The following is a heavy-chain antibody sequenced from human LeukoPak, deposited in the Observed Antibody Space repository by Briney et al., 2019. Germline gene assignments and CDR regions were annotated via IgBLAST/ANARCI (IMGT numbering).Heavy chain of an antibody. D-gene: IGHD5/OR15-5a*01. Sequence: GGSLRLPCAASGFTFSTYAMSWVRQAPGKGLEWVSAISSSGGSTYYADSVKGRFTISRDNSKNTLYLQMNSLRAEDTAVYYCAKVYDYYYYGMDVWGQGTTVTVSS. V-gene: IGHV3-23*01. J-gene: IGHJ6*02. CDR3: AKVYDYYYYGMDV. CDR2: ISSSGGST. CDR1: GFTFSTYA.